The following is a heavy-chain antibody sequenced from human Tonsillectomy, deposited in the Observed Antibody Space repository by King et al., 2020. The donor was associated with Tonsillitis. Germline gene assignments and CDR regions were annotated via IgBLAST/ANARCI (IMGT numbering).Heavy chain of an antibody. CDR3: ARYSRDGYNYGAFDI. V-gene: IGHV4-59*01. D-gene: IGHD5-24*01. CDR2: IYYSGST. J-gene: IGHJ3*02. CDR1: GGSISSYY. Sequence: QLQESGPGLVKPSETLSLTCTVSGGSISSYYWSWIRQPPGKGLEWIGYIYYSGSTNYNPSLKSRVTISVDTSKNQFSLKLSSVTAADTAVYYCARYSRDGYNYGAFDIWGQGTMVTVSS.